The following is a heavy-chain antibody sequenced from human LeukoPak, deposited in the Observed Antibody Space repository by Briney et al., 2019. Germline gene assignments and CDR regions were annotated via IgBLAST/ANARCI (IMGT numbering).Heavy chain of an antibody. D-gene: IGHD4/OR15-4a*01. Sequence: SETLSLTCTVSGGSISSSSYYWGWIRQPPGKGLEWIGSIYYSGSTNYNPSIKSRVTISVDTSKNQFSLKLSSVTAADTAVYYCAGKKGTMVFFDYWGQGTLVTVPS. J-gene: IGHJ4*02. CDR1: GGSISSSSYY. V-gene: IGHV4-39*07. CDR3: AGKKGTMVFFDY. CDR2: IYYSGST.